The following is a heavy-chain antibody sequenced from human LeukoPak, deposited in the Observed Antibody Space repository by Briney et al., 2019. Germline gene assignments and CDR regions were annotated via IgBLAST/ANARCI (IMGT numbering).Heavy chain of an antibody. V-gene: IGHV5-10-1*01. J-gene: IGHJ4*02. D-gene: IGHD3-10*01. CDR2: IDPSDSYT. Sequence: GESLKISCKGSGYSFSSYWITWVRQMPGKGLEWMGRIDPSDSYTNYSPSFEGHVTISADKAISTAYVQWSSLKASDTAIYYCAKYGRWFGSPYWGQGTLVTVSS. CDR1: GYSFSSYW. CDR3: AKYGRWFGSPY.